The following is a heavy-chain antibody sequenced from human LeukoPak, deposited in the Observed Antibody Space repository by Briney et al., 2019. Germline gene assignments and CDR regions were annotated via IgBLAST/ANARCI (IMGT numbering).Heavy chain of an antibody. CDR2: INYDGTTT. CDR1: GFTFSNYW. Sequence: GGSLRLSCAASGFTFSNYWMHWVRQAPGKGLVWVSRINYDGTTTGYADSVKGRFTISIDNDKNTLYLQMNSLRAEDTAVYYCARRDVFDIWGQGTMVTVSS. CDR3: ARRDVFDI. V-gene: IGHV3-74*01. J-gene: IGHJ3*02.